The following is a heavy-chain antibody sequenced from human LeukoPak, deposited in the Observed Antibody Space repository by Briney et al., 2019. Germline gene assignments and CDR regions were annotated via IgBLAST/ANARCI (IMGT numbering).Heavy chain of an antibody. Sequence: GGSLRLSCAASGFTFSSYNMNWVRQAPGKGLEWVSSITTSSTYTFYADSVKGRFTISRDNAKNSLYLQMNSLRAEDTAIYYCARDPYNGNYGDSYYYMDVWGKGTTVTISS. CDR3: ARDPYNGNYGDSYYYMDV. CDR1: GFTFSSYN. J-gene: IGHJ6*03. CDR2: ITTSSTYT. D-gene: IGHD1-26*01. V-gene: IGHV3-21*01.